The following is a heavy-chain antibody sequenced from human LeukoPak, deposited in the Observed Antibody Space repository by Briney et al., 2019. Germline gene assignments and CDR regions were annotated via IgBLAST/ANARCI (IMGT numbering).Heavy chain of an antibody. V-gene: IGHV4-39*01. J-gene: IGHJ4*02. CDR1: GGSISSSSYY. Sequence: PSQTLSLTCTVSGGSISSSSYYWGWIRQPPGKGLEWIGSIYYSGSTYYNPSLKSRVTISVDTSKNQFSLKLSSVTAADTAVYYCARHTLSFDYWGQGTLVTVSS. CDR3: ARHTLSFDY. CDR2: IYYSGST.